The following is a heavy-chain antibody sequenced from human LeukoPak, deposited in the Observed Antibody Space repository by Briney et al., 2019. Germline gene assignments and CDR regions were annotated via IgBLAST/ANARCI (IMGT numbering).Heavy chain of an antibody. CDR1: GYTLTELS. Sequence: ASVKVSCKVSGYTLTELSMHWVRQAPGKGLEWMGRFDPEDGETIYAQKFQGRVTMTEDTSTDTAYMELSSLRAEDTAVYYCAELGITMIGGVWGKGTTVTISS. CDR3: AELGITMIGGV. CDR2: FDPEDGET. J-gene: IGHJ6*04. V-gene: IGHV1-24*01. D-gene: IGHD3-10*02.